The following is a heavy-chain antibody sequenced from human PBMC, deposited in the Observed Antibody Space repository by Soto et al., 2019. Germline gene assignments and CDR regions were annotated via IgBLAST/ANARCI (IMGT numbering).Heavy chain of an antibody. V-gene: IGHV3-23*01. Sequence: DVQLLESGGGLVQPGGSLRLSCAASGFTFNNYAMNWVRQAPGTGLEWVSTISVNGGATYYAGSVKGRFTISRDNSKNTLYLQMNNLRAEDTALYYSAKGQSITTSPYDFDYWGQGTLVTVSS. J-gene: IGHJ4*02. D-gene: IGHD3-16*01. CDR2: ISVNGGAT. CDR1: GFTFNNYA. CDR3: AKGQSITTSPYDFDY.